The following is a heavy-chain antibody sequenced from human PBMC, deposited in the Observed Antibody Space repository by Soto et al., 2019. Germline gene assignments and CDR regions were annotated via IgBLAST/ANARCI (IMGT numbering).Heavy chain of an antibody. J-gene: IGHJ5*02. CDR1: GYTLTELS. CDR3: ATALTTVVTPSWFDP. D-gene: IGHD4-17*01. CDR2: FDPEDGET. V-gene: IGHV1-24*01. Sequence: QVQLVQSGAEVKKPGASVKVSCKVSGYTLTELSMHWVRQAPGKGLEWMGGFDPEDGETIYAQKFQGRVTMTEYTSTDTAYMDLNSLRSEVTAVYYCATALTTVVTPSWFDPWGQGTLVTVSS.